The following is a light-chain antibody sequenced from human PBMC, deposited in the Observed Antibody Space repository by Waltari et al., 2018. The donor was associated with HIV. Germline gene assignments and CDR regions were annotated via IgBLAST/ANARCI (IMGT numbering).Light chain of an antibody. CDR3: QQYDSTPLT. CDR2: WAS. CDR1: QSVLYSSNNKNY. V-gene: IGKV4-1*01. J-gene: IGKJ4*01. Sequence: DIVMTQSPDSLAVSLGERATINCKSSQSVLYSSNNKNYLAWYQKRPGQAPKLLIYWASTRESGVPDRCSGSGSGTDFTLTISSRQAEDAAVYYCQQYDSTPLTFGGGTKVEI.